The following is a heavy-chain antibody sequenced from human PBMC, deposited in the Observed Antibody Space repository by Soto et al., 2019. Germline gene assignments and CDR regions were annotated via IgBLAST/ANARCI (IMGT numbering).Heavy chain of an antibody. V-gene: IGHV3-53*01. Sequence: GGSLRLSCAASGFTVSSNYMSWVRQAPGRGLEWVSVIYSGGSTYYADSVKGRFTISRDNSKNTLYLQMNSLRAEDTAVYYCARVTGYYDSSGPGPFDYWGQGTLVTVSS. D-gene: IGHD3-22*01. CDR1: GFTVSSNY. CDR3: ARVTGYYDSSGPGPFDY. J-gene: IGHJ4*02. CDR2: IYSGGST.